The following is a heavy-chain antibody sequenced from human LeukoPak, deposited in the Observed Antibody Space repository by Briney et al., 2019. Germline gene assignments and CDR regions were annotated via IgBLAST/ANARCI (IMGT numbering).Heavy chain of an antibody. D-gene: IGHD6-19*01. CDR2: ISRATYNI. CDR3: ARAVAAPGAFDI. Sequence: SLRLSCTASGFFFDEYSMRWVRQAPGQGLEWVSGISRATYNIISADSVKGRFTISRDNAKNPLYLQMDSLRAEDTALYYWARAVAAPGAFDIWGQGTVVTVSS. CDR1: GFFFDEYS. J-gene: IGHJ3*02. V-gene: IGHV3-9*01.